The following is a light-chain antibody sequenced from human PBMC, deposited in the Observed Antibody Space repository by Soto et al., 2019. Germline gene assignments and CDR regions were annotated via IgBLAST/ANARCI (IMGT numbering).Light chain of an antibody. Sequence: EIVMTQSPATLSVSPGERATLSCRASQSVSSNLAWYQQRPGQAPRLLIYGASTRATGIPARFSGSGSGTEFTLTISSLQSEDFAVYYCQQYNNLPLLTFGGGTKVDMK. CDR2: GAS. CDR3: QQYNNLPLLT. J-gene: IGKJ4*01. CDR1: QSVSSN. V-gene: IGKV3-15*01.